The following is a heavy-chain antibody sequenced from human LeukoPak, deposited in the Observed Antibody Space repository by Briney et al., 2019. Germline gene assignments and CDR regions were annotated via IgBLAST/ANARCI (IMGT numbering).Heavy chain of an antibody. V-gene: IGHV4-39*07. D-gene: IGHD6-19*01. J-gene: IGHJ3*01. CDR2: IYYSGST. CDR3: ARARYSSGRYLLLDV. CDR1: GGSISSSSYY. Sequence: SETLSLTCTVSGGSISSSSYYWGWIRQPPGKGLERIGSIYYSGSTYYNPSLKSRVTISVDTSKNQFSLKLSSVTAADTAVYYCARARYSSGRYLLLDVWGQGTMVTVSS.